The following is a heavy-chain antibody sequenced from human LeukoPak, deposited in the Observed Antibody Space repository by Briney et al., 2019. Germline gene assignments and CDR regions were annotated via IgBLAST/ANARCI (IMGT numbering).Heavy chain of an antibody. J-gene: IGHJ4*02. D-gene: IGHD4-17*01. CDR2: IRSKAYRGTT. CDR3: TKGAYGYLDY. V-gene: IGHV3-49*03. CDR1: GFTFGDYA. Sequence: GGSLRLSCTSSGFTFGDYAMSWFRQAPGKGLEWIGFIRSKAYRGTTEYAASVKGRFAISRDDSKGIAYLQMNSLKTEDTAVYYCTKGAYGYLDYWGQGTLVTVSS.